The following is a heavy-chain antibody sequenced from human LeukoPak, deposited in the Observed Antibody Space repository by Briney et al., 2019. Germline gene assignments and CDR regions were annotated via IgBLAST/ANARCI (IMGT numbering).Heavy chain of an antibody. CDR2: NYTRGST. Sequence: NSSETLSLTCTVSGGSMSRYYWRWIRQPAGERLVWLRHNYTRGSTKYNPSLKSPVNLSVDTSNKHFSMTLSYDATADPAVEYSARGAAVVRGIILDYYHMDVWAKGTTVTVSS. CDR1: GGSMSRYY. J-gene: IGHJ6*03. V-gene: IGHV4-4*07. D-gene: IGHD3-10*01. CDR3: ARGAAVVRGIILDYYHMDV.